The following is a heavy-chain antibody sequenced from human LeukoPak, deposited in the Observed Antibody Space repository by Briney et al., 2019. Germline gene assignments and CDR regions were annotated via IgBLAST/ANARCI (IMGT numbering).Heavy chain of an antibody. J-gene: IGHJ4*02. CDR1: GGSISSSSYY. Sequence: SETLSLTCTVSGGSISSSSYYWNWIRQPAGKGLEWIGRIYTNGGASYNPSLKSRVTISIDASKNQFSLKLSSVTAADTAVYYCAREPPGYWGLGILVTVSS. V-gene: IGHV4-61*02. CDR3: AREPPGY. CDR2: IYTNGGA.